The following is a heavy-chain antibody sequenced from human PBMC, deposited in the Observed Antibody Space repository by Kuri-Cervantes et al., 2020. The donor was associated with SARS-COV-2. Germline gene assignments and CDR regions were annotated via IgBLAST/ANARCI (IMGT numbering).Heavy chain of an antibody. CDR1: GYTFTSYG. D-gene: IGHD1-1*01. CDR2: ISAYNGNT. Sequence: ASVKVSCKASGYTFTSYGISWVRQAPGQGLEWMGWISAYNGNTNYAQKLQGRVTMTTDTSTSTAYMELRSLRSDDTAVYYCAKDRFSQPTPAPNWFDPWGQGTLVTVSS. J-gene: IGHJ5*02. V-gene: IGHV1-18*01. CDR3: AKDRFSQPTPAPNWFDP.